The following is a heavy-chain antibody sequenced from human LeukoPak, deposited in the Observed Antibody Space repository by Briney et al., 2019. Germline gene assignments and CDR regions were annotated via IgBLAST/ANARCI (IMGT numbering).Heavy chain of an antibody. V-gene: IGHV4-30-2*01. CDR1: GGSISSGGYY. Sequence: PSETLSLTCTVSGGSISSGGYYWSWIRQPPGKGLEWIGYIYHSGSTYYNPSLKSRVTISVDRSKNQFSLKLSSVTAADTAVYYCASHPEVITIFGVVHWGAFDYWGQGTLVTVSS. D-gene: IGHD3-3*01. CDR2: IYHSGST. J-gene: IGHJ4*02. CDR3: ASHPEVITIFGVVHWGAFDY.